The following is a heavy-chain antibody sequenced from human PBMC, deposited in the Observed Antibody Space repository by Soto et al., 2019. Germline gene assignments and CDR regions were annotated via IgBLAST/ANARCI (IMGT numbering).Heavy chain of an antibody. CDR2: IYYSGST. D-gene: IGHD3-9*01. CDR3: AINVRDYDILTGQDNWFDP. J-gene: IGHJ5*02. CDR1: GGSISSYY. Sequence: QVQLQESGPGLVKPSETLSLTCTVSGGSISSYYWSWIRQPPGKGLEWIGYIYYSGSTNYNPSLKSRVTISVDTSKNQFSLKLSSVTAADTAVYYCAINVRDYDILTGQDNWFDPWGQGTLVTVSS. V-gene: IGHV4-59*01.